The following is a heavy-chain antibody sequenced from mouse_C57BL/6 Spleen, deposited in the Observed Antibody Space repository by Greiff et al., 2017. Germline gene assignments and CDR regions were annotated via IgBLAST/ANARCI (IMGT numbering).Heavy chain of an antibody. CDR3: ARGGLGSRGYFDV. CDR2: IDPSDSET. J-gene: IGHJ1*03. Sequence: QVQLQQPGAELVRPGSSVQLSCKASGYTFTSYWMHWVKQRPIQGLEWIGNIDPSDSETHYNQKFKDKATLTVDKSSSTAYMQLSSLTSEESAVYYGARGGLGSRGYFDVWGTGTTVTVSS. V-gene: IGHV1-52*01. CDR1: GYTFTSYW. D-gene: IGHD1-1*01.